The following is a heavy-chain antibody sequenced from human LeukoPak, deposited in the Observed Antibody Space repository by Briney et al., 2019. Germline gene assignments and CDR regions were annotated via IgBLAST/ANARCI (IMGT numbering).Heavy chain of an antibody. V-gene: IGHV4-4*07. D-gene: IGHD5-18*01. Sequence: SETLSLTCTVSGGSISSYYWSWIRQPAGKGLEWIGRSYTSGSTNYNPSLKTRVTMSVDASKNLFPLRLSSETAADTAVYYCAREPALDGYIYDPVDYWGQGTLVTVSS. CDR2: SYTSGST. CDR3: AREPALDGYIYDPVDY. CDR1: GGSISSYY. J-gene: IGHJ4*02.